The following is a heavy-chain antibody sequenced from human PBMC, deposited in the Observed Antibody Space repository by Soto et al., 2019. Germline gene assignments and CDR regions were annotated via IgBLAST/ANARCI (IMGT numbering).Heavy chain of an antibody. V-gene: IGHV4-31*03. CDR1: GGPISSGGHY. D-gene: IGHD3-22*01. J-gene: IGHJ4*02. CDR2: IYYSGST. Sequence: QVQLQESGPGLVKPSQTLSLTCTVSGGPISSGGHYWSWIRQHPVKGLEWIGYIYYSGSTYYNPSLKSRVSISVDTSKNQFSLKLSSVTAADTAVYFCARVGVGHHSSGYTDYWGQGTLVTVSS. CDR3: ARVGVGHHSSGYTDY.